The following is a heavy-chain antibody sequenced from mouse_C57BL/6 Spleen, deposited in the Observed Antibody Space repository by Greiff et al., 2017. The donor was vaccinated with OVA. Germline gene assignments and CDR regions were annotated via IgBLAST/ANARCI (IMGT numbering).Heavy chain of an antibody. Sequence: EVQLQQSGPVLVKPGASVKMSCKASGYTFTDYYMNWVKQSHGKSLEWIGVINPYNGGTSYNQKFKGKATLTVDKSSSTAYMELNSLTSEDSAVYYCAREGYYGNHRYFDVWGTGTTVTVSS. CDR1: GYTFTDYY. J-gene: IGHJ1*03. CDR3: AREGYYGNHRYFDV. D-gene: IGHD2-1*01. V-gene: IGHV1-19*01. CDR2: INPYNGGT.